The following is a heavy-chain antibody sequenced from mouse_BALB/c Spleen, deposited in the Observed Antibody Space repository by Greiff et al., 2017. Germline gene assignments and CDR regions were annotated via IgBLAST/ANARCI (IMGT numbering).Heavy chain of an antibody. J-gene: IGHJ4*01. Sequence: EVQLQQSGPELVKPGASVKMSCKASGYTFTSYVMHWVKQKPGQGLEWFGYINPYNDGTKYNEKFKGKATLTSDKSSSTAYMELSSLTSEDSAVYYCAREVIYYDYDGAMDYWGQGTSVTVSS. CDR1: GYTFTSYV. V-gene: IGHV1-14*01. CDR3: AREVIYYDYDGAMDY. D-gene: IGHD2-4*01. CDR2: INPYNDGT.